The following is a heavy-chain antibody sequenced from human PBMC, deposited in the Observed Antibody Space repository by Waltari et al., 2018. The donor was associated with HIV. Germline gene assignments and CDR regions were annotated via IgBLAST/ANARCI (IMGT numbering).Heavy chain of an antibody. J-gene: IGHJ3*02. CDR2: IYYSGST. V-gene: IGHV4-59*01. CDR3: AREGDSRDAFDI. Sequence: QVQLQESGPGLVKPSETLSLTCTVSGGSISSYYWSWIRQPPGKGLEWIGYIYYSGSTNYNPSLKSRVTIAVDTAKNQFSLKLSSVTAADTAVYYCAREGDSRDAFDIWGQGTMVTVSS. CDR1: GGSISSYY. D-gene: IGHD3-22*01.